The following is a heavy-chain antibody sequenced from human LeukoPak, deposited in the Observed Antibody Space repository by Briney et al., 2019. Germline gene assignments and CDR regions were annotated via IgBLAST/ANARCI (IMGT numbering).Heavy chain of an antibody. CDR3: ARSPPPNIVATFLGGQYYYGMDV. Sequence: PGGSLRLSCAASGFTFGDYYMSWIRQAPGKGLEWVSYISSSSSYTNYADSVKGRFTISRDNAKNSLYLQMNSLRAEDTAVYYCARSPPPNIVATFLGGQYYYGMDVWGQGTTVTVSS. D-gene: IGHD5-12*01. V-gene: IGHV3-11*03. J-gene: IGHJ6*02. CDR1: GFTFGDYY. CDR2: ISSSSSYT.